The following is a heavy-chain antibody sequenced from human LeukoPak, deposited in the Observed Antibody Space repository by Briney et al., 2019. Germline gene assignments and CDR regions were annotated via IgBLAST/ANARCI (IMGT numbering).Heavy chain of an antibody. CDR1: GGTFSSYA. CDR2: ILPIFGTA. CDR3: ARGDLRKAVVVPAADRGYYYYYMDV. J-gene: IGHJ6*03. D-gene: IGHD2-2*01. V-gene: IGHV1-69*05. Sequence: SVTVSCKSSGGTFSSYAISWVRQAPRHGLEWMGGILPIFGTANYAQKFQGRVTTTTDESTSTAYTELSSLRSEDTAVYYCARGDLRKAVVVPAADRGYYYYYMDVWGKGTTVTVSS.